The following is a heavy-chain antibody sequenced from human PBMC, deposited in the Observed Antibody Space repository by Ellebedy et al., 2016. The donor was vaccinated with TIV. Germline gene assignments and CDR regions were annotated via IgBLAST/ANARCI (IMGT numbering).Heavy chain of an antibody. D-gene: IGHD1-26*01. V-gene: IGHV3-33*01. Sequence: PGGSLRLSCAASGFTFTNYHMHWVRQAPGKGLDWVALIWSDGSLEYYADSVKGRFTLSSDSSENTVYLHMNSLRADDPAVYYCAREVGGGQGDMDVWGQGTTVTVSS. J-gene: IGHJ6*02. CDR2: IWSDGSLE. CDR1: GFTFTNYH. CDR3: AREVGGGQGDMDV.